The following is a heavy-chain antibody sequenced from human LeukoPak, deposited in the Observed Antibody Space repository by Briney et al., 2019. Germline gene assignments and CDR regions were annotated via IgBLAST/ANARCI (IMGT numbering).Heavy chain of an antibody. J-gene: IGHJ3*02. CDR2: MFFSGRT. CDR3: ARVRDQTTVTDLDAFDI. D-gene: IGHD4-17*01. V-gene: IGHV4-39*07. CDR1: GGSITGTPYF. Sequence: SETLSLTCTVSGGSITGTPYFWGWIRQPPGKGLEWIGSMFFSGRTYYNPSLKSRVTISVDTSKNQFSLKLSSVTAADTAVYYCARVRDQTTVTDLDAFDIWGQGTMVTVSS.